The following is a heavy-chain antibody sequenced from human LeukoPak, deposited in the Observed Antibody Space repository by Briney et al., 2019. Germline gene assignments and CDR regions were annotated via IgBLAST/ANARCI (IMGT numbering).Heavy chain of an antibody. Sequence: GGSLKLSCAASGFTFSGSAMHWVRQASGKGLEWVGRIRSKANSYATAYAASVKGRFTISRDDSKNTAYLQVNSLKTEDTAVYYCTRRSYGEVFDYWGQGTLVTVSS. CDR3: TRRSYGEVFDY. CDR2: IRSKANSYAT. J-gene: IGHJ4*02. D-gene: IGHD3-3*01. V-gene: IGHV3-73*01. CDR1: GFTFSGSA.